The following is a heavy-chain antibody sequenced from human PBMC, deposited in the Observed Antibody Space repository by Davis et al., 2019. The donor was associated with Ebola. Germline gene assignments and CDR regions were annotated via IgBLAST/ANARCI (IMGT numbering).Heavy chain of an antibody. D-gene: IGHD4-11*01. V-gene: IGHV3-9*01. CDR3: VKGVMTNSYFDY. CDR2: LTWNSGNI. J-gene: IGHJ4*02. Sequence: SLKISCAASGFTFDDYAMHWVRQAPGKGLEWVPGLTWNSGNIRYADSVKGRFTISRDNAKNSLYLQMNSLRAEDTALYYCVKGVMTNSYFDYWGQGTLVTVSS. CDR1: GFTFDDYA.